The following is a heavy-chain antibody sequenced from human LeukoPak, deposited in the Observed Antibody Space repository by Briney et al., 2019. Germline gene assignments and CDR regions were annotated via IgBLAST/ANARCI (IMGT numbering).Heavy chain of an antibody. D-gene: IGHD1-20*01. J-gene: IGHJ5*02. CDR1: GFTFSSYS. Sequence: GGSLRLSCAASGFTFSSYSMNWVRQAPGKGLEWVSSISSSSSYIYYADSVKGRFTISRDNAKNSLYLQMNSLRAEDTAVYYCARDYSGITAYNWFDPWGRGTPVTVSS. CDR2: ISSSSSYI. CDR3: ARDYSGITAYNWFDP. V-gene: IGHV3-21*01.